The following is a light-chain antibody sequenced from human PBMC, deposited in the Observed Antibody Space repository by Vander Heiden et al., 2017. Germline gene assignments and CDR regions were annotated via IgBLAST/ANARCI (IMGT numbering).Light chain of an antibody. CDR1: SSRRYY. CDR3: NSRDSSGNHHYV. J-gene: IGLJ1*01. CDR2: SKN. V-gene: IGLV3-19*01. Sequence: SSELTQAPAVSVALGQPVRIPRQGDSSRRYYASEYQQKPGQAPVLVIYSKNNRPSGIPDRVSGTSSGNTASLTITGAQAEDEADYYCNSRDSSGNHHYVFGTGTKVTVL.